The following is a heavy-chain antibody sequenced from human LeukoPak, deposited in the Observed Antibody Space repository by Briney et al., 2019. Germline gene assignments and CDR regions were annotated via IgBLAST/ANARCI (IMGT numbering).Heavy chain of an antibody. D-gene: IGHD2-2*01. Sequence: PSETLSLTCTVSGGSISSGGYYWSWIRQHPGKGLEWIGYIYYSGSTYYNPSLKSRVTISVDTSKNQFSLKLSSATAADTAVYYCARVGYCSSTSCSYIDYWGQGTLVTVSS. V-gene: IGHV4-31*03. CDR2: IYYSGST. CDR1: GGSISSGGYY. CDR3: ARVGYCSSTSCSYIDY. J-gene: IGHJ4*02.